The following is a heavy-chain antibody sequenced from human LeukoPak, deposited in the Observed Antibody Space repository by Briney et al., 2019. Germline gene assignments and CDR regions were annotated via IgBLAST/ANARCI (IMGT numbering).Heavy chain of an antibody. V-gene: IGHV4-34*01. D-gene: IGHD2-2*01. Sequence: SETLSLTCAVYGGSFSGYYWSWIRQPPGKGLEWIGEINHSGSTNYNPSLKSRVTISVDTSKNQFSLELSSVTAADTAVYYCARSRVVPAAILPRRNWFDLWGQGTLVTVSS. J-gene: IGHJ5*02. CDR3: ARSRVVPAAILPRRNWFDL. CDR1: GGSFSGYY. CDR2: INHSGST.